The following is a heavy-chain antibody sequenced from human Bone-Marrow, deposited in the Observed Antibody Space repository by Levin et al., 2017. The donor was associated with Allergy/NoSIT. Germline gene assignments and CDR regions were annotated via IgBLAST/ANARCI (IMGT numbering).Heavy chain of an antibody. CDR1: GDTFSSYA. CDR3: AREAFTTGSSGCHDY. J-gene: IGHJ4*02. Sequence: SVKVSCQAPGDTFSSYAISWVRQGPGQGLEWMGVIIPMVGRATYAQRFQGGVTITADDATSPAYMNLTSLRSEDTAVYYCAREAFTTGSSGCHDYWGQGTLVTVSS. V-gene: IGHV1-69*13. CDR2: IIPMVGRA. D-gene: IGHD1-1*01.